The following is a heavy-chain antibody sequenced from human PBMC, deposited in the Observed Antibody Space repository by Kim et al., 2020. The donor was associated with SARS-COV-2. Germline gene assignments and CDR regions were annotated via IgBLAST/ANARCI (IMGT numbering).Heavy chain of an antibody. J-gene: IGHJ4*02. V-gene: IGHV1-2*02. D-gene: IGHD3-22*01. Sequence: KFQGRVTMTRDTSISTAYMELSRLRSDDTAVYYCARADYYYDSSGLGFDYWGQGTLVTVSS. CDR3: ARADYYYDSSGLGFDY.